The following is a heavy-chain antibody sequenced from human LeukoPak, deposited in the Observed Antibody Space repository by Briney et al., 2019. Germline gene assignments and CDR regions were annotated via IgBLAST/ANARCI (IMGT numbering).Heavy chain of an antibody. Sequence: GGSLRLSCAASGFTFSSYSMNWVRQAPGKGLEWVSSISSSSSYIYYADSVKGRFTISRDNAKNSLYLQMNSLRAEDTAVYYCARANSSSRVPFFWGQGTMVTVSS. J-gene: IGHJ3*01. CDR2: ISSSSSYI. CDR3: ARANSSSRVPFF. CDR1: GFTFSSYS. V-gene: IGHV3-21*01. D-gene: IGHD6-13*01.